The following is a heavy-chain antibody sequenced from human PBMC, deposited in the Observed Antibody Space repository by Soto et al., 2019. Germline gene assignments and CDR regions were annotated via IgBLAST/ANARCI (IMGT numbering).Heavy chain of an antibody. CDR3: ARGWGRVVYAMDV. V-gene: IGHV1-46*04. J-gene: IGHJ6*02. CDR1: GYTFTSYY. CDR2: INPVGGST. D-gene: IGHD1-26*01. Sequence: QVQLVQSGAEVKKPGASVRVSCKASGYTFTSYYIHWVRQAPGQGLEWVSIINPVGGSTNYAQKLQGRVTVTRDTSTSTVHMELSSLRSEDTAVYYCARGWGRVVYAMDVWSQGTTVTVSS.